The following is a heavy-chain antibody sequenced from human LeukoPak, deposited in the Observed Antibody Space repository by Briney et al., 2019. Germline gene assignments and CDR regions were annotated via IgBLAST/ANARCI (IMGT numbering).Heavy chain of an antibody. CDR1: GGFINSYY. CDR3: ARHYGFDRGYYYYMDV. J-gene: IGHJ6*03. Sequence: TSETLSLTCTVSGGFINSYYWSWIRQPAGKGLEWIGRVYTSGITNYNPSLKSRITMSVDTSKNQFSLKLTSVTAADTAVYYCARHYGFDRGYYYYMDVWGKGTTVTVSS. CDR2: VYTSGIT. V-gene: IGHV4-4*07. D-gene: IGHD3-3*01.